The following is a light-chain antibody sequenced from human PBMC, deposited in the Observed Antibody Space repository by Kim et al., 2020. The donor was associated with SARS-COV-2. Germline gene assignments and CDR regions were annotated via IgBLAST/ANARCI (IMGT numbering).Light chain of an antibody. CDR3: AAWDDSLNGPV. CDR2: RST. V-gene: IGLV1-44*01. CDR1: SSNIVGNS. Sequence: GARVTMSCSGSSSNIVGNSVNWYQQLPGTAPKLLIYRSTQRPSGVPDRLSGSKSGTSASLAISGLQSEDEATYYCAAWDDSLNGPVFGGGTQLTVL. J-gene: IGLJ3*02.